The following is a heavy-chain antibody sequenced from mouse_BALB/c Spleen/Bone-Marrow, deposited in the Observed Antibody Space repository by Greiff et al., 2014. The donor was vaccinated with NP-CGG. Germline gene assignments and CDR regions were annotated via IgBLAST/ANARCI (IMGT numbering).Heavy chain of an antibody. CDR3: TRSRAYFRDWFAY. D-gene: IGHD2-14*01. Sequence: EVQLQQSGPELEKPGASVKISCKASGHSFTGYNMNWVKQSHGKSLEWIGNIDPYYGTTTFNQKFKDKATLTVDKSSSTAYMQLKSLTSEDSAVYYCTRSRAYFRDWFAYWRQGTLVTDSA. J-gene: IGHJ3*01. V-gene: IGHV1-39*01. CDR1: GHSFTGYN. CDR2: IDPYYGTT.